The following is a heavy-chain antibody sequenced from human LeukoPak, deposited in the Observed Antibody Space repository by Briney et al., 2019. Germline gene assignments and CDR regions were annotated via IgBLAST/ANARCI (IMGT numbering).Heavy chain of an antibody. J-gene: IGHJ6*02. V-gene: IGHV4-59*02. CDR1: GGSVSSYY. Sequence: SGTLSLTCTVSGGSVSSYYWSWIRQPPGKGLEWIGYIYYSGRVNYNPSLKSRVTISVDTSKNQFSLKLSSVTAADTAVYYCARDSAVSGYYYYGMDVWGQGTTVTVSS. D-gene: IGHD6-19*01. CDR3: ARDSAVSGYYYYGMDV. CDR2: IYYSGRV.